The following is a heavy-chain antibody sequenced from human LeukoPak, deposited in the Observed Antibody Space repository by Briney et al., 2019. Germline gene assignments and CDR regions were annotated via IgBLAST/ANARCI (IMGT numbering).Heavy chain of an antibody. V-gene: IGHV1-8*01. J-gene: IGHJ4*02. D-gene: IGHD1-20*01. Sequence: RASVKVSCKASGYTLTSYDINWVRQATGQGLEWMGWMNPNSGNTGYAQKFQGRVTMTRNTSISTAYMEPSSLRSEDTAVYYCARGVVAGYNWNDGDYWGQGTLVTVSS. CDR2: MNPNSGNT. CDR1: GYTLTSYD. CDR3: ARGVVAGYNWNDGDY.